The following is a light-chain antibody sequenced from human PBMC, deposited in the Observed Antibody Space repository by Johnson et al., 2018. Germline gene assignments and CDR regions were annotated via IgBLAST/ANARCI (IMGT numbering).Light chain of an antibody. Sequence: QSVLTQPPSVSAAPGQKVTISCSGSSSNIGYNYVSWYQQLPGTAPKLLIYENNKRPSGIPDRFSGSKSGTSATLCITGLQTGDEADYYCGTWDSSLSAGNVFGTGTKVTVL. V-gene: IGLV1-51*02. CDR2: ENN. CDR3: GTWDSSLSAGNV. CDR1: SSNIGYNY. J-gene: IGLJ1*01.